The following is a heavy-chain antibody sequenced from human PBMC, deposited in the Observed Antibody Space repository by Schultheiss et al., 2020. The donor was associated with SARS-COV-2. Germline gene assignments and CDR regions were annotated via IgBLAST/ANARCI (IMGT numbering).Heavy chain of an antibody. D-gene: IGHD6-19*01. CDR2: IKEDGSEK. CDR3: ARAPWGRGWLMDV. V-gene: IGHV3-7*03. J-gene: IGHJ6*02. CDR1: GFTFSRHW. Sequence: GGSLRLSCAASGFTFSRHWMSWVRQAPGKGLEWVASIKEDGSEKDYVDSVKGRFTISRDNAKNSVSLQMNSLRAEDTAVYHCARAPWGRGWLMDVWGQGTTVTVSS.